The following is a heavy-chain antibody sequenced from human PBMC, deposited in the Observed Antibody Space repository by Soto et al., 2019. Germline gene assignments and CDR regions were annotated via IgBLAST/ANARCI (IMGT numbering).Heavy chain of an antibody. CDR3: TTLPVVPAAMQTIHGTTVTRYFDY. V-gene: IGHV3-15*01. D-gene: IGHD2-2*01. Sequence: GGSLRLSCAASGFTFSNAWMSWVRQAPGKGLEWVGRIKSKTDGGTTDYAAPVKGRFTISRDDSKNTLYLQMNSLKTEDTAVYYCTTLPVVPAAMQTIHGTTVTRYFDYWGQGTLVTVSS. CDR2: IKSKTDGGTT. J-gene: IGHJ4*02. CDR1: GFTFSNAW.